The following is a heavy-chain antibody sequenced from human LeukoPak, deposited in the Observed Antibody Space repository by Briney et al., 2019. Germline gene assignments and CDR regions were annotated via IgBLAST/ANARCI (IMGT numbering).Heavy chain of an antibody. CDR1: GFTFSDYT. V-gene: IGHV3-30*04. J-gene: IGHJ6*02. CDR2: ISYDGSNK. D-gene: IGHD2-2*01. CDR3: AREYQLWATGYYYGMDV. Sequence: GGSLRLSCAASGFTFSDYTLHWVRQAPGKGLEWVAVISYDGSNKYYADSVKGRFTISRDNSKNTLYLQMNSLRAEDTAVYYCAREYQLWATGYYYGMDVWGQGTTVTVSS.